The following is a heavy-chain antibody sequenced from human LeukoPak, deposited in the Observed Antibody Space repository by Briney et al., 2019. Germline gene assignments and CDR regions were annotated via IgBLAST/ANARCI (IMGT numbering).Heavy chain of an antibody. CDR1: GGSFRGFY. V-gene: IGHV4-34*01. CDR3: ARSHCGGDCYSSRWQVFYGYYYYYMDV. D-gene: IGHD2-21*02. CDR2: ITHSGGS. J-gene: IGHJ6*03. Sequence: SETLSLTCAVSGGSFRGFYWSWIRQSPDKGLEWIGEITHSGGSSYNPSLRSRLTISVDMSKNQFSLKLKSMTAADPAIYYCARSHCGGDCYSSRWQVFYGYYYYYMDVWAKGTTVTVSS.